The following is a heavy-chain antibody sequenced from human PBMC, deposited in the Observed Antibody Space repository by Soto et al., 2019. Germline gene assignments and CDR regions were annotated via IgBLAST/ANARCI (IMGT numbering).Heavy chain of an antibody. CDR3: AREGAVPGKRYFYGMAV. Sequence: EVQLVESGGGLVQPGESLRVSCAASGFTFSTYAMSWVRQAPGKGLEWLSYISSSGSVINYADSVKGRFTVSRDSGKNSLSLQMNSLSDEDTAVYYCAREGAVPGKRYFYGMAVWGQGTTVTVSS. J-gene: IGHJ6*02. CDR1: GFTFSTYA. V-gene: IGHV3-48*02. D-gene: IGHD6-19*01. CDR2: ISSSGSVI.